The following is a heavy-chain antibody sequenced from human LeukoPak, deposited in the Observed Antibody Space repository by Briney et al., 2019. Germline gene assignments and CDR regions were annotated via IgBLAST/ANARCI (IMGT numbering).Heavy chain of an antibody. J-gene: IGHJ6*02. D-gene: IGHD2/OR15-2a*01. CDR1: GYTFTGYY. Sequence: ASVKVSCKASGYTFTGYYMHWVRQAPGQGLEWRGWINPNSGGTNYVQKFQGRVTMTRDTSISTAYMELSRLRSDDTAVYYCAREDRIVNYGMDVWGQGTTVTVSS. CDR2: INPNSGGT. CDR3: AREDRIVNYGMDV. V-gene: IGHV1-2*02.